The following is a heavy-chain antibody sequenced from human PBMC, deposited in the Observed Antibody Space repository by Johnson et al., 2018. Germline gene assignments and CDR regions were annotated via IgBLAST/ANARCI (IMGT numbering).Heavy chain of an antibody. CDR3: TRSDYSGTYFS. D-gene: IGHD1-26*01. CDR2: IRSKANNYAI. Sequence: VQLVESGGGLVQPGGSLKLSCAASGFSFSGSPMHWVRQASGKGLEWVGRIRSKANNYAIAYGASVKGRFTISRDDSKNTAYLQMNSLKTEDTAAYYCTRSDYSGTYFSWGQGTRVTVSS. CDR1: GFSFSGSP. V-gene: IGHV3-73*01. J-gene: IGHJ1*01.